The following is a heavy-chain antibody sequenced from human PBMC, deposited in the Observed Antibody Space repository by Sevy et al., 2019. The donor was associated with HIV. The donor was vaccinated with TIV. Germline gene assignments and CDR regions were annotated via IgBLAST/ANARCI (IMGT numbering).Heavy chain of an antibody. CDR1: GFTFGGYC. J-gene: IGHJ4*02. CDR2: LKSKAYGGTV. D-gene: IGHD1-1*01. CDR3: TRWKGAHSIFDY. Sequence: GGSLRLSCTASGFTFGGYCMSWVRQAPGKGLEWVAFLKSKAYGGTVDNAASVKGRFTISRDDSKSIAYLQMNDLNTGDTGVYYCTRWKGAHSIFDYWGQGALVTVSS. V-gene: IGHV3-49*04.